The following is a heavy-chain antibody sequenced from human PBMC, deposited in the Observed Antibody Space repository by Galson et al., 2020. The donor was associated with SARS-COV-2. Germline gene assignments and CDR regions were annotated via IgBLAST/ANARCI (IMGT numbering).Heavy chain of an antibody. V-gene: IGHV3-11*01. CDR2: ISSSGSTI. D-gene: IGHD3-3*01. J-gene: IGHJ6*03. Sequence: NSGGSLRLSCAASGFTFSDYYMSWIRQAPGKGLEWVSYISSSGSTIYYADSVKGRFTISRDNAKNSLYLQMNSLRAEDTAVYYCARSAYDFWSGYPWVNMDVWGKGTTVTVSS. CDR3: ARSAYDFWSGYPWVNMDV. CDR1: GFTFSDYY.